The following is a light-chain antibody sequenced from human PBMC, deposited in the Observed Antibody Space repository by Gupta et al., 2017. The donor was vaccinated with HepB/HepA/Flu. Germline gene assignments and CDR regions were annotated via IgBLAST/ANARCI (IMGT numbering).Light chain of an antibody. Sequence: QSVVTQAPSFSVSPGWTVTLTCGLSSGSVATNNFPSWYQQTPGQAPRTLIYNTNTRSSGVPDRFSGSILGNKAALTITGAQADDESDYYCVLYVGSGISVFGGGTKLTVL. CDR3: VLYVGSGISV. CDR2: NTN. V-gene: IGLV8-61*01. CDR1: SGSVATNNF. J-gene: IGLJ3*02.